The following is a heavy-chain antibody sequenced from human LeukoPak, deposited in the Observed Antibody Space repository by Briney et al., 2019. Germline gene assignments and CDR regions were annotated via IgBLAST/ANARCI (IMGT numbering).Heavy chain of an antibody. CDR3: ARDVPIGNKRYYYYYMDV. J-gene: IGHJ6*03. V-gene: IGHV1-69*13. Sequence: ASVKVSCKASGGTFSSYAISWVRQAPGQGLEWMGGIIPIFGTANYAQKFQGRVTITADESTSTAYMELSSLRSEDTAVYYCARDVPIGNKRYYYYYMDVWGEGTTVTVSS. CDR2: IIPIFGTA. D-gene: IGHD4-23*01. CDR1: GGTFSSYA.